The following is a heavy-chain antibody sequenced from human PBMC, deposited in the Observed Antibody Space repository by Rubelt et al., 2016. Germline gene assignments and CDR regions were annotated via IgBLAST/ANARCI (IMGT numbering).Heavy chain of an antibody. D-gene: IGHD6-19*01. CDR1: GYTFTGYY. CDR2: INPNSGGT. CDR3: ARESGSGWYIDY. Sequence: QVQLVQSGAEVKKPGASVKVSCKASGYTFTGYYMHWVRQAPGQGLEWVGRINPNSGGTNYAQKCKVRVTMTRYTYITSTYMEVGRLRSDDEAVFYCARESGSGWYIDYWGQGTLVTVSS. J-gene: IGHJ4*02. V-gene: IGHV1-2*06.